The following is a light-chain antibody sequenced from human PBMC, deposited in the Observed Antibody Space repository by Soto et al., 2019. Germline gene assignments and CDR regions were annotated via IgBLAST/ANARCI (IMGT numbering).Light chain of an antibody. J-gene: IGKJ4*01. CDR3: QQRSNWPPLT. V-gene: IGKV3D-20*02. Sequence: EIGLTQSPGTLSLSPGERATLSCRAIQSLSSSYLAWYQQKPGQAPRLLIYGASSRATGIPDRFSGSGSGTDFTLTISSLEPEDFAVYYCQQRSNWPPLTFGGGTKVDIK. CDR1: QSLSSSY. CDR2: GAS.